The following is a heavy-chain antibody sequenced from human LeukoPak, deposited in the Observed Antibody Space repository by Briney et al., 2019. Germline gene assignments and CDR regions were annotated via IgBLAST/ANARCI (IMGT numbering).Heavy chain of an antibody. CDR2: MNPNSGDT. CDR3: ARGRQWSPNWFDP. V-gene: IGHV1-8*01. J-gene: IGHJ5*02. D-gene: IGHD1-26*01. Sequence: WASVKVSCKASGYTFTSYDINWVRQATGQGLERMGWMNPNSGDTDYAQNFQGRVTMTRNTSISTAYMELSSLRYEDTAVYYCARGRQWSPNWFDPWGQGTLVTVSS. CDR1: GYTFTSYD.